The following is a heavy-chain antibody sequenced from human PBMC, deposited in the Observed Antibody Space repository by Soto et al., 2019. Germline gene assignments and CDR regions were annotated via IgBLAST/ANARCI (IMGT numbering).Heavy chain of an antibody. D-gene: IGHD3-3*01. CDR2: IIPIFGTA. V-gene: IGHV1-69*13. J-gene: IGHJ6*02. CDR1: GGTFSSYA. Sequence: ASVKVSCKASGGTFSSYAISWVRQAPGQGLEWMGGIIPIFGTANYAQKFQGRVTITADGSTSTAYMELSSLRSEDTAVYYCASGDFWSGYYTGHYYYYGMDVWGQGTTVTAP. CDR3: ASGDFWSGYYTGHYYYYGMDV.